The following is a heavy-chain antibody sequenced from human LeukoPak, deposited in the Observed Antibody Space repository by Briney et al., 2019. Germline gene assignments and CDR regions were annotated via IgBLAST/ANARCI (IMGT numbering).Heavy chain of an antibody. Sequence: GGSLRLSCAASGFTFSNARMNWVRQAPGKGLEWVGRIKSKTDGGTTDYAAPVKGRFTISRDDSKNTLYLQMDSLKTEDTAVYYCARDVSYYDSSGYFDWGQGTLVTVSS. D-gene: IGHD3-22*01. V-gene: IGHV3-15*01. CDR2: IKSKTDGGTT. J-gene: IGHJ4*02. CDR1: GFTFSNAR. CDR3: ARDVSYYDSSGYFD.